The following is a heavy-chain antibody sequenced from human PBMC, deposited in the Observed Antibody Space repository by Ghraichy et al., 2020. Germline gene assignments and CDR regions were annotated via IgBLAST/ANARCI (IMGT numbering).Heavy chain of an antibody. CDR1: GGSISSSSYY. J-gene: IGHJ4*02. CDR3: ARGVYDYVWGSYRYKRVDY. D-gene: IGHD3-16*02. CDR2: IYYSGST. Sequence: SETLSLTCTVSGGSISSSSYYWGWIRQPPGKWLEWIGSIYYSGSTYYNPSLKSRVTISVDTSKNQFSLKLSSVTAADTAVYYCARGVYDYVWGSYRYKRVDYWGQGTLVTVSS. V-gene: IGHV4-39*07.